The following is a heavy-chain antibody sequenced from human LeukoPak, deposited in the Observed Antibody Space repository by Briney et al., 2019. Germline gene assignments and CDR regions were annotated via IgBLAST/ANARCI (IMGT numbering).Heavy chain of an antibody. CDR1: GGSFSGYY. CDR3: ARTFRESYYDFWSDYSTLDY. CDR2: INHSGST. Sequence: SETLSLTCAVYGGSFSGYYWSWIRQPPGKGLEWIGEINHSGSTNYNPSLKSRVTISVDTSKNQFSLKLSSVTAADTAVYYCARTFRESYYDFWSDYSTLDYWGQGTLVTVSS. J-gene: IGHJ4*02. D-gene: IGHD3-3*01. V-gene: IGHV4-34*01.